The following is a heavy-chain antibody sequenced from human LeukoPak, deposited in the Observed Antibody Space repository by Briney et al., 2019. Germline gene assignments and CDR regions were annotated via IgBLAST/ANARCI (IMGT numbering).Heavy chain of an antibody. CDR1: GFIFSTYS. D-gene: IGHD2-8*02. J-gene: IGHJ4*02. CDR3: ARVSTYWSLDY. CDR2: ISSARSTT. Sequence: GGCPRLSCSASGFIFSTYSMNWVRQAPGKGLEWLSYISSARSTTYYADSVKGRFTISRDNAKSSLYLQMDSLRDEDTAVYYCARVSTYWSLDYWGQGTLVTVSS. V-gene: IGHV3-48*02.